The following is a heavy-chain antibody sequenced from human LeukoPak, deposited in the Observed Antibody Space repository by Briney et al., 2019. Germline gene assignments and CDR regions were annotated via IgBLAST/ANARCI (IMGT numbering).Heavy chain of an antibody. CDR2: ISGSGFST. Sequence: GGSLRLACAASGFTFSSYAMSWVRQAPGKGLEWVSAISGSGFSTYYADSVKGRFTISRDNSKNTLYLQMNSLRAEDTAVYYCARTPYDFWSASYSYYFDYWGQGTLVTVSS. CDR3: ARTPYDFWSASYSYYFDY. V-gene: IGHV3-23*01. CDR1: GFTFSSYA. J-gene: IGHJ4*02. D-gene: IGHD3-3*01.